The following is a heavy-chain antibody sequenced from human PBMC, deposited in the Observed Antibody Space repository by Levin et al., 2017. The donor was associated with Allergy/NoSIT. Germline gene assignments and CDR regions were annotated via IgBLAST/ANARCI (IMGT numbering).Heavy chain of an antibody. V-gene: IGHV4-31*03. CDR1: GGSIGSGDYY. J-gene: IGHJ4*02. CDR2: THYSGNT. D-gene: IGHD6-13*01. CDR3: ARVGQQLVRS. Sequence: SQTLSLTCTVSGGSIGSGDYYWTWIRQLPGKGLEWIGYTHYSGNTYYHPPFKSRVSISIDTSKNHFSLKLTSVTAADTAVYYCARVGQQLVRSWGQGTLVTVSS.